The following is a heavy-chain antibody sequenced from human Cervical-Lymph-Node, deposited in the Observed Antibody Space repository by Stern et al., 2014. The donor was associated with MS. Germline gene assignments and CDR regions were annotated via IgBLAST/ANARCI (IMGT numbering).Heavy chain of an antibody. Sequence: VQLVQSGAEVKKPGESLQISCKGSGYSFTNYWIGRVRQVPGKRLEWMGISYPGDADTRYSPSFQGQVTISADKSISTAYLQWSSLKASDTAMYYCALMVYAEWDYWGQGTLVTVSS. CDR3: ALMVYAEWDY. CDR1: GYSFTNYW. J-gene: IGHJ4*02. V-gene: IGHV5-51*03. D-gene: IGHD2-8*01. CDR2: SYPGDADT.